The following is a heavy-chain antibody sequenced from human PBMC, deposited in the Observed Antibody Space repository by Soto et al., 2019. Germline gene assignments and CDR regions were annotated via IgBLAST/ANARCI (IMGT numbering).Heavy chain of an antibody. D-gene: IGHD1-26*01. CDR2: INAGNGNT. V-gene: IGHV1-3*01. CDR3: ARASGSSYWFDP. J-gene: IGHJ5*02. Sequence: ASVKVSCKASGYTFTSYAMHWVLQAPGQRLEWMGWINAGNGNTKYSQKFQGRVTITRDTSASTAYMELSSLRSEDTAVYYCARASGSSYWFDPWGQGTLVTVSS. CDR1: GYTFTSYA.